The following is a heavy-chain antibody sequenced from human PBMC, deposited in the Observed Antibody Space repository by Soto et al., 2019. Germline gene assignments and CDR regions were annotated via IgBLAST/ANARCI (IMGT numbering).Heavy chain of an antibody. D-gene: IGHD5-12*01. V-gene: IGHV1-69*13. CDR3: ARLGRDGYNFRFPY. CDR2: IIPIFGTA. Sequence: SMNLDWKGSVDTLSIYDNSRVRLENGQGLEWMGGIIPIFGTANYAQKFQGRVTITADESTSTAHMELSSLRSEDTAVYYCARLGRDGYNFRFPYWGQGTQVTVSS. CDR1: VDTLSIYD. J-gene: IGHJ4*02.